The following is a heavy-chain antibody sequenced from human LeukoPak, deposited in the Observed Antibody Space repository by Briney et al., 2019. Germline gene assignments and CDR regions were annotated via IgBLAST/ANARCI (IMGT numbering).Heavy chain of an antibody. J-gene: IGHJ4*02. V-gene: IGHV3-7*01. CDR2: INQYGSET. CDR3: ARPELPGWSVLFDF. Sequence: GGSLRLSCAASGFTFSHYWMSWVGQAPGKGLEWVANINQYGSETYYADSVKGRFTMSRDKAKNSLDLQITGLRAEDTAVYYCARPELPGWSVLFDFWGQGTLVTVSS. CDR1: GFTFSHYW. D-gene: IGHD2-15*01.